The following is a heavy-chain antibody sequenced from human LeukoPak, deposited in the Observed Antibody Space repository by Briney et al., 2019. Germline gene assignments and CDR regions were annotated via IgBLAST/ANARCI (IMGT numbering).Heavy chain of an antibody. CDR2: ISSSSSYM. J-gene: IGHJ3*02. CDR1: GFTFSSYS. V-gene: IGHV3-21*01. CDR3: ARDARHAFDI. Sequence: NPGGSLRLSCAASGFTFSSYSRNWVRQAPGKGLEWVSSISSSSSYMYYADSVKGRFTISRDNAKNSLYLQMNSLRAEDTAVYYCARDARHAFDIWGQGTMVTVSS. D-gene: IGHD6-25*01.